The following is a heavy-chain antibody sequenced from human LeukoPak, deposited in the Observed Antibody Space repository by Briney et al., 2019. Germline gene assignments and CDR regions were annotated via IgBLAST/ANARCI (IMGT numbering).Heavy chain of an antibody. V-gene: IGHV4-4*07. D-gene: IGHD5-12*01. J-gene: IGHJ4*02. CDR2: IYTSGST. CDR1: GGSISSYY. CDR3: ARVAYSGYDYRGYFDY. Sequence: SETLSLTCTVSGGSISSYYWSWIRQPAGKGLEWIGRIYTSGSTNYNPSLKSRVTMSVDTSKNQFSLKLSSVTAADTAVFYCARVAYSGYDYRGYFDYWGQGTLVTVSS.